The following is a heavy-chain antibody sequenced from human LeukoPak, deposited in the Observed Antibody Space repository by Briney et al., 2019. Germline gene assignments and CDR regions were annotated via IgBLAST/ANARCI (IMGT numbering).Heavy chain of an antibody. CDR1: GFTFISHH. J-gene: IGHJ4*02. Sequence: PGGSLRLSCAAPGFTFISHHMSWVRQGPGKRLEWVAAIGITGGDTYHSGSVNGRFTISRDNSKNTLYLQMNSLRAEDTAVYYCAREDPTVVLSLDYWGQGTLVTVSS. V-gene: IGHV3-23*01. CDR2: IGITGGDT. D-gene: IGHD1-1*01. CDR3: AREDPTVVLSLDY.